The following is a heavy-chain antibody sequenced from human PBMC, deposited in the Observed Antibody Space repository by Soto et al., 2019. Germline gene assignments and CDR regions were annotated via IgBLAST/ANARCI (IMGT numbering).Heavy chain of an antibody. D-gene: IGHD5-12*01. CDR1: GCTFSSYG. J-gene: IGHJ4*02. V-gene: IGHV3-30*03. Sequence: GGSLRLSCAASGCTFSSYGMHWVRQAPGKGLEWVAVISYDGSNKYYADSVKGRSTISRDNSKNTLYLQMNSLRAEDTAVYYCAREVDLLADYWGQGTLVTVSS. CDR3: AREVDLLADY. CDR2: ISYDGSNK.